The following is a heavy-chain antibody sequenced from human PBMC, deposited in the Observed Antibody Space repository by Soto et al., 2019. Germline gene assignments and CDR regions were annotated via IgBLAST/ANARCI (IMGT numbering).Heavy chain of an antibody. CDR1: GFTFGDSA. J-gene: IGHJ4*02. Sequence: EVQLVESGGGLVQPGGSLKLSCAASGFTFGDSALQWVRQASGKGLEWLGRIGSKGETYATAYAASVKGRFTISRDDSKNTAYLQMNSLESADTAVYYCSRDDSDGFFNWGRGTLVTVSS. V-gene: IGHV3-73*02. CDR2: IGSKGETYAT. D-gene: IGHD3-3*01. CDR3: SRDDSDGFFN.